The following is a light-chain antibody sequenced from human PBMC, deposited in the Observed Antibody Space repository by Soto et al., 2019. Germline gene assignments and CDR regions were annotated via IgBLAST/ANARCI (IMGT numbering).Light chain of an antibody. CDR2: GAS. V-gene: IGKV3-15*01. J-gene: IGKJ1*01. Sequence: IVMTQSPATLSVSPGERATLSCSASQSVSSNLAWYQQKPGQAPRLLIYGASTRVTGITARLSGSGSGKEFTLTISSLQSEDFAVYSCQQYNNWPPKTFGQGNKVDIK. CDR1: QSVSSN. CDR3: QQYNNWPPKT.